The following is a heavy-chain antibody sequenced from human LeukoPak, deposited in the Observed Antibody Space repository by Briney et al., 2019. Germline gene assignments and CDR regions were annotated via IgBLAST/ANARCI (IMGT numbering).Heavy chain of an antibody. CDR3: ARALPASPITMVRGVINPHFDY. D-gene: IGHD3-10*01. J-gene: IGHJ4*02. Sequence: PSETLSLTCTVSGDSISSSYWSWIRQPPGKGLEWIGYMYYSGSTNYNPSLKSRVTISVDTSKNQFSLKLSSVTAADTAVYYCARALPASPITMVRGVINPHFDYWGQGTLVTVSS. CDR1: GDSISSSY. CDR2: MYYSGST. V-gene: IGHV4-59*01.